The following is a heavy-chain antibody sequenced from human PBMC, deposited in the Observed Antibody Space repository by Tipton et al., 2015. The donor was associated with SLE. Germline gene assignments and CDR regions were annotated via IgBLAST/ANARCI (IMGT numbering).Heavy chain of an antibody. V-gene: IGHV4-34*01. CDR1: GGSFSGYY. CDR2: INHRGST. CDR3: ARGKAFDI. Sequence: LRLSCAVYGGSFSGYYWSWIRQPPGKGLEWIGEINHRGSTNYNPSLKSRVTISVDTSKNQFSMKLSSVTAADTAVYYCARGKAFDIWGQGTMVSFSS. J-gene: IGHJ3*02.